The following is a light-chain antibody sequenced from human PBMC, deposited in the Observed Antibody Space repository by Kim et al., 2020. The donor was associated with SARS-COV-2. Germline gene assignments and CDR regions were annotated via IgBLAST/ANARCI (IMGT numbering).Light chain of an antibody. V-gene: IGKV1-39*01. J-gene: IGKJ3*01. CDR3: QQSYITPFT. Sequence: DIQMTQSPSTLSASVGDRVTITCRTTQSISSHLNWYQQKPGRAPKLLISAASTLQGGGPSRFSGSGSETDFTLTISSLQPEDFATYFCQQSYITPFTFGPGTKVDIK. CDR1: QSISSH. CDR2: AAS.